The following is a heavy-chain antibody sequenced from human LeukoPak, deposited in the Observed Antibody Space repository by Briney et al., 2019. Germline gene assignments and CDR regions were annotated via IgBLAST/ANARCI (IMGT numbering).Heavy chain of an antibody. J-gene: IGHJ3*02. CDR3: ARQSFEKQRYFDWLLGALDAFDI. CDR1: GYTFTSYD. V-gene: IGHV1-8*01. CDR2: MNPNSGNT. Sequence: ASVKVSCKASGYTFTSYDINWVRQATGQGLEWMGWMNPNSGNTGYAQKFQGRVTMTRNTSISTAYMELSSLRSEDTAVYYCARQSFEKQRYFDWLLGALDAFDIWGQGTMVTVSS. D-gene: IGHD3-9*01.